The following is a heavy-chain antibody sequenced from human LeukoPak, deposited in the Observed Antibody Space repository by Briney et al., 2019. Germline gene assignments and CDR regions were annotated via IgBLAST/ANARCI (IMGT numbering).Heavy chain of an antibody. J-gene: IGHJ4*02. Sequence: NPSETLSLTCTVSGLSISSGFYWGWIRQPPGKGLEWLANIYHNGNAYINPSLKSRVTISIDRSKNQFSLQLKSVTATDTAIYYCARAGVAVRLKYFDKWGQGSLVTVSS. CDR3: ARAGVAVRLKYFDK. CDR2: IYHNGNA. D-gene: IGHD2-21*01. CDR1: GLSISSGFY. V-gene: IGHV4-38-2*02.